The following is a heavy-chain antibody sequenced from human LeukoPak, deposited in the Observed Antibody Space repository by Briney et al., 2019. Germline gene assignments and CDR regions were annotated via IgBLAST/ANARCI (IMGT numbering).Heavy chain of an antibody. Sequence: SETLSLSCTVSGGSISGYFWAWIRRPAGKGLEWIGRIYSSGTTNYNLSLKSRVTMSVDTSKNQFSLSLTSVTAADTAVYYCARGGDRSFDYWGQGTLVTVSS. CDR1: GGSISGYF. CDR2: IYSSGTT. V-gene: IGHV4-4*07. J-gene: IGHJ4*02. D-gene: IGHD3-10*01. CDR3: ARGGDRSFDY.